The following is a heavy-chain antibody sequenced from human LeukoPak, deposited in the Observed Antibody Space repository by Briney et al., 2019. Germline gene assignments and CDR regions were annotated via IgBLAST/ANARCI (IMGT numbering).Heavy chain of an antibody. V-gene: IGHV3-30-3*01. CDR2: ISYDGSNK. J-gene: IGHJ4*02. CDR1: GFTFSSYA. D-gene: IGHD1-26*01. Sequence: PGGSLRLSCAASGFTFSSYAMHWVRQAPGKGLEWVAVISYDGSNKYYADSVKGRFTISRDNSKNTLYLQMNSLRAEDTAVYYCARGSGIVGATYGVIDYWGQGTLVTVSS. CDR3: ARGSGIVGATYGVIDY.